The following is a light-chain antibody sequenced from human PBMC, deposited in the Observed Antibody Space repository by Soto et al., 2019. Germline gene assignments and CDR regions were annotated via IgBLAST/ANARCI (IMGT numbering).Light chain of an antibody. CDR2: EDI. CDR3: QSYDSSLSGLV. J-gene: IGLJ3*02. CDR1: KLGDKY. V-gene: IGLV3-1*01. Sequence: SYELTQPPSVSVSPGQTASIPCSGDKLGDKYVCWYQQKPGQSPVLLIYEDIKRPSGIPERFSGSNSGNTATLAISGTQATDEADYYCQSYDSSLSGLVFGGGTKLTVL.